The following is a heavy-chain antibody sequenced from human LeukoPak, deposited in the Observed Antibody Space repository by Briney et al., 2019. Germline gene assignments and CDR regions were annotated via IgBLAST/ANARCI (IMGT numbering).Heavy chain of an antibody. CDR3: ARPTSGWYAGGFDY. V-gene: IGHV3-23*01. J-gene: IGHJ4*02. Sequence: PGGSLRLSCAASGFTFINYAMNWVRQAPGKGLEWVSALSISGLTTYYADSVRGRFTISRDNSKSTLYLQMNSLRAEDTALYYCARPTSGWYAGGFDYWGQGILFTVSS. CDR2: LSISGLTT. D-gene: IGHD6-19*01. CDR1: GFTFINYA.